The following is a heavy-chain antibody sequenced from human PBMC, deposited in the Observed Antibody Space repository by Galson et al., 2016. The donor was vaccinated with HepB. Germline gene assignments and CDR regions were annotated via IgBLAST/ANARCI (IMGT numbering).Heavy chain of an antibody. D-gene: IGHD5-18*01. CDR1: GLSFNGDQ. J-gene: IGHJ4*02. CDR3: ARAVDMATAVGYYFDR. V-gene: IGHV3-48*03. Sequence: SLRLSCAASGLSFNGDQMSWVRQTPGEGLEWISYISETGRTTFYSDSVKGRFTISRDNSQNSIYLQMSSLRAEDTAVYYCARAVDMATAVGYYFDRWGQGALVTVAS. CDR2: ISETGRTT.